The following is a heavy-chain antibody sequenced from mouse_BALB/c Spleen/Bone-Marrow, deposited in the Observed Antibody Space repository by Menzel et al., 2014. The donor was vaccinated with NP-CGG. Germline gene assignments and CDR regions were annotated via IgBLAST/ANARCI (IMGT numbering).Heavy chain of an antibody. CDR2: INPSSAYT. CDR1: GYTFTRYT. V-gene: IGHV1-4*01. J-gene: IGHJ4*01. CDR3: TIQYYAMDY. Sequence: VQLQQSGAELARPGASVEMSCQASGYTFTRYTMHWEKQRPGQGLEWIGYINPSSAYTNYNQKFKDKATLTADESSSTAYMQLSSLTSEDSAVYYCTIQYYAMDYWGQGTSVTVSS.